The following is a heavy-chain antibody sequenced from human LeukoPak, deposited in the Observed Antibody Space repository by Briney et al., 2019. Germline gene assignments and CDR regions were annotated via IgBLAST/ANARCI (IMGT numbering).Heavy chain of an antibody. V-gene: IGHV4-61*01. D-gene: IGHD4-11*01. CDR3: ARDPYDYSHLFDY. CDR2: IYYSGST. CDR1: GGSVSSGNYY. J-gene: IGHJ4*02. Sequence: SETLSLTCTVSGGSVSSGNYYWSWIRQPPGKGLEWIGYIYYSGSTNYNPSLKSRVTISVDTSKNQFSLKLSSVTAADAAVYYCARDPYDYSHLFDYWGQGTLVTVSS.